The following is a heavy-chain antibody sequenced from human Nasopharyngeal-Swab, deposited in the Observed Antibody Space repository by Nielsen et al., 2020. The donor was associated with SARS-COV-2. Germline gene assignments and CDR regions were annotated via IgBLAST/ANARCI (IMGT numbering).Heavy chain of an antibody. CDR2: IIPIFGTA. CDR3: ARSGYSNSDIDY. D-gene: IGHD6-6*01. V-gene: IGHV1-69*13. J-gene: IGHJ4*01. Sequence: SVKVSCKASGCTFSSYAISWVRQAPGQGLEWMGGIIPIFGTADYAQKFQDRVTITADESTSTAYMELSSLRSEDTAVYYCARSGYSNSDIDYWGHGTLVTVSS. CDR1: GCTFSSYA.